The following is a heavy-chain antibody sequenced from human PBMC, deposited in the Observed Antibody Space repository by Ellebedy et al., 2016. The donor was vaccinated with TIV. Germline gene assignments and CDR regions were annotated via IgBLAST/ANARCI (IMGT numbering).Heavy chain of an antibody. J-gene: IGHJ6*02. D-gene: IGHD3-9*01. V-gene: IGHV4-4*02. CDR3: ARILTAYYNQYYDGMGV. Sequence: GSLRLSXAVSGASISSNNWWRWVRQPPGNGLEWIGDLFHTGRTNYNPSLKSRVTISVEKSKNQFSLVPRSVTAADTAIYYCARILTAYYNQYYDGMGVWGQGTTVTVSS. CDR2: LFHTGRT. CDR1: GASISSNNW.